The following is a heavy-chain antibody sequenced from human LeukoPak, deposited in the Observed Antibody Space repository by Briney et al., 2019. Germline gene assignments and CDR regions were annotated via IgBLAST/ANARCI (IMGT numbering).Heavy chain of an antibody. CDR1: TFTFSSYT. CDR3: VRDFLGESGAGGY. CDR2: ISPSGNSK. D-gene: IGHD3-10*01. V-gene: IGHV3-21*01. J-gene: IGHJ4*02. Sequence: GGSLRLSCATSTFTFSSYTMNWVRQAPGKGLEWVSSISPSGNSKYHADSVKGRFTISRDNAENSLYMQMNSLRAEDAGVYYCVRDFLGESGAGGYWGQGTLVTVSS.